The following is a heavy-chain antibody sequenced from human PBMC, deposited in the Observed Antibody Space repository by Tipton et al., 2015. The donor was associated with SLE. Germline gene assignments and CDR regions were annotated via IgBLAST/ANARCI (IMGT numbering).Heavy chain of an antibody. J-gene: IGHJ1*01. V-gene: IGHV4-61*05. Sequence: TLSLTCTVSGGSISSSSYYWGWIRQPPGKGLEWIGYIYYSGSTNYNPSLKSRVTISVDTSKNQFSLKLSSVTAADTAVYYCASHHPLGAARRRSAEYFQHWGQGTLVTVSS. CDR3: ASHHPLGAARRRSAEYFQH. CDR2: IYYSGST. D-gene: IGHD6-6*01. CDR1: GGSISSSSYY.